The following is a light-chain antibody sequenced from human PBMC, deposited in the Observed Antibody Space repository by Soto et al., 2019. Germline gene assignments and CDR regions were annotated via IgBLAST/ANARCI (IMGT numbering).Light chain of an antibody. V-gene: IGLV2-8*01. CDR2: EVS. CDR1: RRDIGGYDF. J-gene: IGLJ1*01. Sequence: QSALIQPPSASGSPGQSVTISCTGTRRDIGGYDFVSWYQQHPGKAPKLMISEVSKRPSGVPDRFSGSKSGNTASLTISGLQTDDEADYYCCSFAGGTNLVFGTGTKVTAL. CDR3: CSFAGGTNLV.